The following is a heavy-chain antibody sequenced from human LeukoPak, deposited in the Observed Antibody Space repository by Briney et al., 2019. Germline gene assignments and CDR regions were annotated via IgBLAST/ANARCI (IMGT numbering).Heavy chain of an antibody. CDR3: ARAFNSWFDP. CDR2: IYHNGNT. Sequence: SETLSLTCTVSGDSISSDYWGWIRQPPGQGLEWIGRIYHNGNTNYNPSLKSRVTISIDTAKNQFSLELTSVTAADTAVYYCARAFNSWFDPWGQGALVTVSS. CDR1: GDSISSDY. J-gene: IGHJ5*02. V-gene: IGHV4-59*01.